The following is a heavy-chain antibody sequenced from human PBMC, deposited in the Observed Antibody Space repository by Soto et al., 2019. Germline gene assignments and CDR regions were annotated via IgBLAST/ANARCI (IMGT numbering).Heavy chain of an antibody. Sequence: ASVKVSCKASGYTFTSYDINCVRQATGQGLEWMGWMNPNSGNTGYAQKFQGRVTMTRNTSISTAYMELSSLRSEDTAVYYCARILRFLVNDAFDIWGQGTMVTVSS. J-gene: IGHJ3*02. CDR2: MNPNSGNT. V-gene: IGHV1-8*01. D-gene: IGHD3-3*01. CDR3: ARILRFLVNDAFDI. CDR1: GYTFTSYD.